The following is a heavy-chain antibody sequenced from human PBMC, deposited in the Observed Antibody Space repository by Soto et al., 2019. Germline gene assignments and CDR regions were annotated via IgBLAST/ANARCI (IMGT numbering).Heavy chain of an antibody. J-gene: IGHJ6*02. CDR1: VFTFSSYA. V-gene: IGHV3-23*01. D-gene: IGHD7-27*01. CDR2: FSGSGGST. CDR3: AKHLGAFDYYYYGLDV. Sequence: PGGSLRLSCADSVFTFSSYAMSWVRQALGKALDWGAAFSGSGGSTYYADSVKGLFTISRDNSKTTLYLQMNSLRPEDTAVYYCAKHLGAFDYYYYGLDVWSQETAVSVSS.